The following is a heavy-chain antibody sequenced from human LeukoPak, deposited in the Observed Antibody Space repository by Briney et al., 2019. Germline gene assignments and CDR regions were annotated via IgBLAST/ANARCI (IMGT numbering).Heavy chain of an antibody. V-gene: IGHV1-69*05. Sequence: SVKVSCKASGGTFSSYAISWVRQAPGQGLEWMGGIIPIFGTANYAQKFQGRVTITTDKSTSTAYMELSSLRSEDTAVYYCARGGYSSPPFDYWGQGTLVTVSS. CDR2: IIPIFGTA. D-gene: IGHD6-13*01. CDR1: GGTFSSYA. CDR3: ARGGYSSPPFDY. J-gene: IGHJ4*02.